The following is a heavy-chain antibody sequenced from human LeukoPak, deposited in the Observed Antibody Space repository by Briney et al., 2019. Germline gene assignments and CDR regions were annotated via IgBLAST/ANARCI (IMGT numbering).Heavy chain of an antibody. J-gene: IGHJ5*02. CDR1: GGSFRGYY. V-gene: IGHV4-34*01. CDR3: ARGYYDILTGPAGWFDP. D-gene: IGHD3-9*01. CDR2: INHSGST. Sequence: PSEPLSLTCAVYGGSFRGYYWSWIRQPPGKGLEWIGEINHSGSTNYNPSFKSRVTISVDTSKNQFSMKLSSVTAADTAVYYCARGYYDILTGPAGWFDPWGQGTLVTVSS.